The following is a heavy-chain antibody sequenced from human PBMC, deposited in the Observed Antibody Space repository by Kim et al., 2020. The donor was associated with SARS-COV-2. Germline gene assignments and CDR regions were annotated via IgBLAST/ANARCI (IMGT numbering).Heavy chain of an antibody. CDR3: AKDPRGYSYGYRAPKKIN. CDR2: ISGSGGST. J-gene: IGHJ4*02. CDR1: GFTFSSYA. Sequence: GGSLRLSCAASGFTFSSYAMSWVRQAPGKGLEWVSAISGSGGSTYYADSVKGRFTISRDNSKNTLYLQMNSLRAEDTAVYYCAKDPRGYSYGYRAPKKINWGQGTLVTVSS. V-gene: IGHV3-23*01. D-gene: IGHD5-18*01.